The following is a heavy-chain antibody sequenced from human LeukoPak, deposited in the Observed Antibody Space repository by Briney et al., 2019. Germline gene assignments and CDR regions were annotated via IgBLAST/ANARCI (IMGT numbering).Heavy chain of an antibody. Sequence: PSETLSLTCTVSGGSISSSSYYWGWIRQPPGKGLEWIGYIYYSGSTNYNPSLKSRVTISVDTSKNQFSLKLSSVTAADTAVYYCARHGYCSSTSCDGLGYYYYGMDVWGQGTTVTVSS. D-gene: IGHD2-2*03. J-gene: IGHJ6*02. V-gene: IGHV4-61*05. CDR2: IYYSGST. CDR3: ARHGYCSSTSCDGLGYYYYGMDV. CDR1: GGSISSSSYY.